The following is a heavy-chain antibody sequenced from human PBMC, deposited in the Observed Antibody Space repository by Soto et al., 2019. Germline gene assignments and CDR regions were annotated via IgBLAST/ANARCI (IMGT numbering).Heavy chain of an antibody. CDR2: INAGNGNT. J-gene: IGHJ5*02. D-gene: IGHD3-9*01. CDR1: GYTFTSYA. CDR3: ATDSSTYYDILTGPVPLDP. V-gene: IGHV1-3*01. Sequence: GESLKISCKGSGYTFTSYAMHWVRQAPGQRLEWMGWINAGNGNTKYSQKFQGRVTITRDTSASTAYMELSSLRSEDTAVYYCATDSSTYYDILTGPVPLDPWGQGTLVTVSS.